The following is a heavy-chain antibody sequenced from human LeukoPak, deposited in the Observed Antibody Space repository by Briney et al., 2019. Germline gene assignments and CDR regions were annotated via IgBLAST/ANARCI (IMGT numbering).Heavy chain of an antibody. Sequence: GGSLRLSCAASGYTLSYYWMHWVRRAPGKGLVWVSCINGDGSSTNYADSVKGRFTISRDNAKDTLYLGMNSLRAEDTAVYYCTRDPRNKGFDPWGQGTLVTVSS. CDR2: INGDGSST. D-gene: IGHD1/OR15-1a*01. CDR3: TRDPRNKGFDP. CDR1: GYTLSYYW. J-gene: IGHJ5*02. V-gene: IGHV3-74*01.